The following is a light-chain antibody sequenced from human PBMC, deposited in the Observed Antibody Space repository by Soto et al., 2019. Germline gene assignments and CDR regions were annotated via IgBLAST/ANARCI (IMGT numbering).Light chain of an antibody. CDR2: DVR. J-gene: IGLJ1*01. CDR1: SSDVGGYNY. CDR3: CSYAGSYTYV. Sequence: QSVLTQPRSVSGSPGQSVTISCTGTSSDVGGYNYVSWYQQHPGKAPKLMIYDVRKWPSGVPDRFSGSKSGNTASLTISGLQAEEEADYYCCSYAGSYTYVFGTGTKLTVL. V-gene: IGLV2-11*01.